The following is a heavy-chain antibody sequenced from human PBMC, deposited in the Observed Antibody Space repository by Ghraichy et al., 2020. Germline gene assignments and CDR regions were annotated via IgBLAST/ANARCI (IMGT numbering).Heavy chain of an antibody. CDR3: ARDRHWASRSSCSGSSCATEYFDF. CDR2: IHYNGIEK. J-gene: IGHJ4*02. Sequence: GGSLRLSCAASGFTFNIFGMHWVRQAPGKGLEWLAFIHYNGIEKHYSDSLKGRFTISRDNSKNTLYIQMNSLRVEDTAVYYCARDRHWASRSSCSGSSCATEYFDFWGQGTLVTVSS. CDR1: GFTFNIFG. D-gene: IGHD2-15*01. V-gene: IGHV3-30*02.